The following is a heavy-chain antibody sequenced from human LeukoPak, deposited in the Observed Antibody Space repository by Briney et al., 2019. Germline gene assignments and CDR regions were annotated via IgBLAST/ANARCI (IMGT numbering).Heavy chain of an antibody. Sequence: GGSLRLSCATSGFTFSSYNMNWVRQAPGKGLEWVSYISSSSSTIYYADSVKGRFTISRDNAENSLYLQMKSLRDEDTAVYYCARENDSRSDYYARYGMDVWGQGTTVTVSS. V-gene: IGHV3-48*02. CDR2: ISSSSSTI. D-gene: IGHD3-3*01. CDR3: ARENDSRSDYYARYGMDV. CDR1: GFTFSSYN. J-gene: IGHJ6*02.